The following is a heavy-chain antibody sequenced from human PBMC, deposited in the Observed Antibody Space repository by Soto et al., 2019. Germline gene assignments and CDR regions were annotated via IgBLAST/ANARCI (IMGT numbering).Heavy chain of an antibody. Sequence: GGSLRLSCAASGFTFSGYNMNWVRQPPGKGLEWVSSISSSSSSIYYADSVKGRFTISRDNAKNSLHLQMNSLRAEDTAVYYCAKDWFRFDYWGQGALVTVSS. CDR2: ISSSSSSI. J-gene: IGHJ4*02. CDR1: GFTFSGYN. V-gene: IGHV3-21*01. D-gene: IGHD3-3*01. CDR3: AKDWFRFDY.